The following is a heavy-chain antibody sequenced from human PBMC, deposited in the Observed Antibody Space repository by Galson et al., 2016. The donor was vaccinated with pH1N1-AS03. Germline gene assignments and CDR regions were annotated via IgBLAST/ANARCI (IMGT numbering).Heavy chain of an antibody. Sequence: SLRLSCAASGFSFSSYGMHWARQAPGKGLEWVAFIPYVGNNKYYSDSVKGRFTISRDNSKNTVYLQMNSLRAEDTAVYYCAKDHSNFYGMDVWGQGTTVTVSS. CDR2: IPYVGNNK. D-gene: IGHD4-11*01. CDR1: GFSFSSYG. J-gene: IGHJ6*02. V-gene: IGHV3-30*02. CDR3: AKDHSNFYGMDV.